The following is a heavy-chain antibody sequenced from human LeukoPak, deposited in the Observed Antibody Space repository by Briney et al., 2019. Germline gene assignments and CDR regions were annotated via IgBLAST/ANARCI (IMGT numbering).Heavy chain of an antibody. CDR2: ISTSSSAI. V-gene: IGHV3-48*03. J-gene: IGHJ4*02. D-gene: IGHD2-8*02. Sequence: GGSLRLSCTASGFTFSSYEMNWVRQAPGKGLEWVSYISTSSSAIYYADSVKGRLTISRDNAKNTLFLQMNSLRADDTAVYYCARGGSWSWDNWGQGTLVTVSS. CDR1: GFTFSSYE. CDR3: ARGGSWSWDN.